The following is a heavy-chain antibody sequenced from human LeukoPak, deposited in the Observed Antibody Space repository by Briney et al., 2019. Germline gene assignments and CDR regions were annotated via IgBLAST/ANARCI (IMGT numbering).Heavy chain of an antibody. D-gene: IGHD6-19*01. CDR3: AKDLRIAVTGTTGDY. Sequence: PGGSLRLSCAASGFTFSSYGMHWVRQAPGKGLEWVGFIRFDLSNKFHADSVKGRFTISRDNSKNTLYLQMNSLRADDTAVYYCAKDLRIAVTGTTGDYWGQGTLVTVSS. CDR1: GFTFSSYG. CDR2: IRFDLSNK. J-gene: IGHJ4*02. V-gene: IGHV3-30*02.